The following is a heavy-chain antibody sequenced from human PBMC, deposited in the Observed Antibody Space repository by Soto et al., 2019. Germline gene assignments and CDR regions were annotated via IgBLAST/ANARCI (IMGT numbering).Heavy chain of an antibody. J-gene: IGHJ3*02. CDR1: GGSISSYY. D-gene: IGHD3-22*01. V-gene: IGHV4-59*01. CDR3: ARGYYDSSGYRDAFDI. CDR2: IYYSGST. Sequence: QVQLQESGPGLVKPSETLSLTCTVSGGSISSYYWSWIRQPPGKGLEWIGYIYYSGSTNYNPSLKSRVTISVDTSKNQFSLKLSSVTAADTAVYYCARGYYDSSGYRDAFDIWGQGTMVTVSS.